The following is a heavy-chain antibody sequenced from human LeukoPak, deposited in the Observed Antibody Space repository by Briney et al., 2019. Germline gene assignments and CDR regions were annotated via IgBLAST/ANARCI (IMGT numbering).Heavy chain of an antibody. V-gene: IGHV3-30-3*02. Sequence: GRSLRLSCAASGFTFSSYAMHWVRQAPGKGLEWVAVISYDGSNKYYADSVKGRFTISRDNSKNTLYLQMNSLRAEDTAVYYCAKPSLWFGELLSYFDYWGQGTLVTVSS. CDR1: GFTFSSYA. J-gene: IGHJ4*02. D-gene: IGHD3-10*01. CDR3: AKPSLWFGELLSYFDY. CDR2: ISYDGSNK.